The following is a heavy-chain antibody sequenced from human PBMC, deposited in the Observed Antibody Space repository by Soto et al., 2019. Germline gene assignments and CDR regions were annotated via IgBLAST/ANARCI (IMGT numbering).Heavy chain of an antibody. CDR3: ARDFPSSSSDA. Sequence: QVQLVQSGAEVKKPGSSVKVSCKASGGTFSSYAIPWVRQAPGQGLEWMGGIIPIVGTVNYAQKFQGRVTIPPDESLTAAYTELSSLRTDHAALYYCARDFPSSSSDAWGQGTLVTVSS. CDR1: GGTFSSYA. J-gene: IGHJ5*02. CDR2: IIPIVGTV. V-gene: IGHV1-69*01.